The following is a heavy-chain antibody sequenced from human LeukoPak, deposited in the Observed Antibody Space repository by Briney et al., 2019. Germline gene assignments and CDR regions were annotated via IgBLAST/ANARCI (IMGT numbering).Heavy chain of an antibody. CDR3: AEGSWEN. CDR1: GFRFSTYN. CDR2: LLADGHRT. J-gene: IGHJ4*02. D-gene: IGHD1-26*01. V-gene: IGHV3-23*01. Sequence: GGSLRLSCAASGFRFSTYNMNWVRQAPGKGLEWVSVLLADGHRTYYADSVKGRFTISRDTSKSTLYLQMNSLRAEDTAVYYCAEGSWENWGQGTLVTVSS.